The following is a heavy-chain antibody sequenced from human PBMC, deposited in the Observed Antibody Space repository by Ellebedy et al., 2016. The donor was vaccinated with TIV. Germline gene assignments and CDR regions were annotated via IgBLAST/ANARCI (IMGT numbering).Heavy chain of an antibody. CDR2: IGSRTNII. J-gene: IGHJ3*02. Sequence: GESLKISCEASGFMFSSYAMSWVRQAPGKGLEWVSYIGSRTNIIYYADSVKGRFTISRDNAKNSLYLQMNSLRDEDTAVYYCARGGGELLRYAFDIWGHGTMVTVSS. CDR3: ARGGGELLRYAFDI. D-gene: IGHD1-26*01. V-gene: IGHV3-48*02. CDR1: GFMFSSYA.